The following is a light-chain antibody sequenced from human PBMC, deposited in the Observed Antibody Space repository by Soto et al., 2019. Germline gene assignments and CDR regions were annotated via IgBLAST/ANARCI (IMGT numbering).Light chain of an antibody. J-gene: IGLJ3*02. CDR1: ISNIGSHS. CDR2: NDD. CDR3: AAWDDSLKV. Sequence: QSVLTQPPSASGTPGQRVTISCSGSISNIGSHSVNWYQQFPGTAPKLVIYNDDQRPSGVPDRFSGSRSGTSVSLAISGLQSEDEADYYCAAWDDSLKVFGGGTKLTVL. V-gene: IGLV1-44*01.